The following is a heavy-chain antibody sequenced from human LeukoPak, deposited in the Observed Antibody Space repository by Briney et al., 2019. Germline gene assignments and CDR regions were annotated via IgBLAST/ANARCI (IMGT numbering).Heavy chain of an antibody. V-gene: IGHV3-23*03. CDR1: GFTFSSYA. Sequence: GGSLRLSCAASGFTFSSYAMSWVRQAPGKGLEWVSLIYNDGRTYYADSVKGRCTISRDSLKNVLYLQMNSLKVEDTALYYCARGLFLSGYLDAFDIWGQGTVVTVSS. CDR2: IYNDGRT. D-gene: IGHD3-22*01. J-gene: IGHJ3*02. CDR3: ARGLFLSGYLDAFDI.